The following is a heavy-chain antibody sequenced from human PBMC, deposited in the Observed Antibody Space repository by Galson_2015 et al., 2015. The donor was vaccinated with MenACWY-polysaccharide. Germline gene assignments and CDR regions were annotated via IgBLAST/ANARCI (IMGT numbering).Heavy chain of an antibody. CDR3: ARAYCDRTTCYGMDV. CDR1: GFTFSTYA. J-gene: IGHJ6*02. Sequence: SLRLSCAASGFTFSTYALHWVRQAPGKGLEWVAVISYDGRNKYFADSVMGRFTISRDNSRNTLYPQMNSLTLEDTAVYYWARAYCDRTTCYGMDVWGQGTTVTGSS. V-gene: IGHV3-30-3*01. D-gene: IGHD2-2*01. CDR2: ISYDGRNK.